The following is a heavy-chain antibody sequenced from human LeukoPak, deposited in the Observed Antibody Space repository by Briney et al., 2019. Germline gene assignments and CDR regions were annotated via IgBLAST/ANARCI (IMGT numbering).Heavy chain of an antibody. CDR2: ISAYNGNT. V-gene: IGHV1-18*01. Sequence: ASVKVSCKASGYTFTSYGISWVRQAPGQGLEWMGWISAYNGNTNYAQKLQGRATMTTDTSTSTAYMELRSLRSDDTAVYYCARVGPGHCGGDCYSDWWGQGTLVTVSS. CDR3: ARVGPGHCGGDCYSDW. CDR1: GYTFTSYG. D-gene: IGHD2-21*02. J-gene: IGHJ4*02.